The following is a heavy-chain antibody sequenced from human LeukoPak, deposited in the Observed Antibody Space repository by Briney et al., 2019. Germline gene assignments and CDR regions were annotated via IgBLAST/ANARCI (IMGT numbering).Heavy chain of an antibody. D-gene: IGHD2-2*01. CDR1: GFDFSGFS. J-gene: IGHJ4*02. CDR3: ARPRGCGSARCNNFDY. CDR2: MDEYGSDI. V-gene: IGHV3-7*01. Sequence: HPGGSLRLSCVVSGFDFSGFSMSWVRQAPGKGLEWVAIMDEYGSDIFYVESVKGRFIIPRANARNSLYLQMNNLRAEDTAVYYCARPRGCGSARCNNFDYWGQGTLVTVSS.